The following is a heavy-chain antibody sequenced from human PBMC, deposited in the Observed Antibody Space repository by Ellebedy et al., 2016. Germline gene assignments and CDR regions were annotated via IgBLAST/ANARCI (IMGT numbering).Heavy chain of an antibody. CDR3: AREGSRFGEYLYGMDV. D-gene: IGHD3-10*01. CDR2: IWYDGSNK. Sequence: GESLKISXAASGFTFSSYGMHWVRQAPGKGLEWVAVIWYDGSNKYYADSVKGRFTISRDNSKNTLYLQMNSLRAEDTAVYYCAREGSRFGEYLYGMDVWGQGTTVTVSS. V-gene: IGHV3-33*01. J-gene: IGHJ6*02. CDR1: GFTFSSYG.